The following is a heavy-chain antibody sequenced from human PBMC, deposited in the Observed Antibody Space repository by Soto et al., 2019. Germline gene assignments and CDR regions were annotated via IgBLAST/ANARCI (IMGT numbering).Heavy chain of an antibody. J-gene: IGHJ6*02. Sequence: PGGSLRLSCAASRFIFSNYWLTWVRLTPGKGLEWVANIHQDGNEKYYMDSVKGRFTISRDNAKNSVSLQMTGLRVDDTGVYYCAGGNALDVWGQGTTVTVSS. V-gene: IGHV3-7*01. CDR3: AGGNALDV. CDR2: IHQDGNEK. CDR1: RFIFSNYW.